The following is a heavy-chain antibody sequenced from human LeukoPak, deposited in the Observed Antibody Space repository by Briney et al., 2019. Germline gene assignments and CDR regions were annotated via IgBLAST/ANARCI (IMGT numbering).Heavy chain of an antibody. J-gene: IGHJ6*03. CDR3: ARDHKGYCSSTSCSYYYYYYMDV. D-gene: IGHD2-2*01. Sequence: TSSETLSLTCTVSGGSISSYYWSWIRQPAGKGLEWIGRIYTSGSTNYNPSLKSRVPMSVDPSKNQFSLKLSSVTAADTAVYYCARDHKGYCSSTSCSYYYYYYMDVWGKGTTVTVSS. CDR1: GGSISSYY. CDR2: IYTSGST. V-gene: IGHV4-4*07.